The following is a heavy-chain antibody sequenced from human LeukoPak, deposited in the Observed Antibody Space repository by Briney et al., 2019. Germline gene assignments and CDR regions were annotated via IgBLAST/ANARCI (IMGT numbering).Heavy chain of an antibody. CDR1: GYTFSSYW. Sequence: GESLKISCKVSGYTFSSYWIGWVRQLPGEGLEWMGIIYAGDSDTRYSPSFQGQVTISADTTISTAYLQWTSLKASDAAMYYCARSTGGTGPADYWGQGTLVTVSS. J-gene: IGHJ4*02. CDR3: ARSTGGTGPADY. V-gene: IGHV5-51*01. CDR2: IYAGDSDT. D-gene: IGHD2-8*02.